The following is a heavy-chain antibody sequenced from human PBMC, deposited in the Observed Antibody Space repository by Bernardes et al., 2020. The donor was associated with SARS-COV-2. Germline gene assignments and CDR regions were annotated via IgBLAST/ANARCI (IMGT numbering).Heavy chain of an antibody. CDR2: IYYSGST. D-gene: IGHD2-15*01. CDR3: ASPPYCSGGSCIDY. V-gene: IGHV4-39*01. Sequence: SEPLSLTCTVSGGSISSSSDYWGWLRQPPGKGLEWIGSIYYSGSTYYNPSLKSRVTISVDTSKNQFSLKLSSVTAADTAVYYCASPPYCSGGSCIDYWGQGTLVTVSS. J-gene: IGHJ4*02. CDR1: GGSISSSSDY.